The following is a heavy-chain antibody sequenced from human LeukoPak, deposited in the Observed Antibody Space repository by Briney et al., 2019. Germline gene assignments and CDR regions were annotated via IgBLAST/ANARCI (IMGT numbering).Heavy chain of an antibody. CDR2: ISYDGSNK. J-gene: IGHJ4*02. D-gene: IGHD4/OR15-4a*01. Sequence: GGSLRLSCAASGFTFSSYGMHWVRQAPGKGLEWVAVISYDGSNKYYADSVKGRFTISRDNSKNTLYLQMNSLRAEDTAVYYCAKDPRMVATSFDYWGQGTLVTVSS. CDR3: AKDPRMVATSFDY. V-gene: IGHV3-30*18. CDR1: GFTFSSYG.